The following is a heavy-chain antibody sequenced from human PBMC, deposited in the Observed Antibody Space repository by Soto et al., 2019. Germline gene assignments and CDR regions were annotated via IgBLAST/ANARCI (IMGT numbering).Heavy chain of an antibody. V-gene: IGHV1-18*01. Sequence: QVQLVQSGAEVKKPGASVKVSCKASGYTFTNYGINWVRQAPGQGLEWLGWVSAYNGERRYAQRVQARVIMTTETSTTTAYMELRSLRSDDTAVYYCSKGTSIPASGDYWSQGTLVTVSS. CDR1: GYTFTNYG. J-gene: IGHJ4*01. CDR2: VSAYNGER. CDR3: SKGTSIPASGDY. D-gene: IGHD6-6*01.